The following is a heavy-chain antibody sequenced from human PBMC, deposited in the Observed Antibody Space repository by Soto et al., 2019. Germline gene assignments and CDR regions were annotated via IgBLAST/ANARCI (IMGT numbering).Heavy chain of an antibody. CDR3: ARGLGSFAAEYNWFDP. D-gene: IGHD1-26*01. Sequence: SETLSLTCTVSGGSISSGGYYWSWIRQHPGKGLEWIGYIYYSGSTYYNPSLKSRVTISVDTSKNQFSLKLSSVTAADTAVYYCARGLGSFAAEYNWFDPWGQGTLVTVSS. CDR2: IYYSGST. V-gene: IGHV4-31*03. CDR1: GGSISSGGYY. J-gene: IGHJ5*02.